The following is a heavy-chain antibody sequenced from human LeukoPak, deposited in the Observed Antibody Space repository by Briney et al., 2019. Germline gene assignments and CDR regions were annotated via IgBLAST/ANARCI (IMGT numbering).Heavy chain of an antibody. D-gene: IGHD4-11*01. CDR2: IDPSDSYT. V-gene: IGHV5-10-1*01. J-gene: IGHJ4*02. Sequence: GESLKISCKGSGYSFTSYWISWVRQMPGKGLEWMGRIDPSDSYTNYSPSFQGHVTISAGKSISTAYLQWSSLKASDTAMYYCARLDDYSYQFDYWGQGTLITVSS. CDR3: ARLDDYSYQFDY. CDR1: GYSFTSYW.